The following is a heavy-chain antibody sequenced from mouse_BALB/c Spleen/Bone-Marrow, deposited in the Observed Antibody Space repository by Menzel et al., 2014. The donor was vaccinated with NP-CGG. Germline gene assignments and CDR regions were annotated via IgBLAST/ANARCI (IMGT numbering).Heavy chain of an antibody. CDR1: GFTFTDYY. V-gene: IGHV7-3*02. D-gene: IGHD1-1*01. Sequence: EVKLEESGGGLVQPGGSLRLSCATSGFTFTDYYMNWVRQPPGKALEWLAFIRNKANGYTTEYSASVKGRFTISRDNSQGILYLQMNTLRAEDSATYYYARDRGGLLFDSWGQGTTLTVSS. CDR2: IRNKANGYTT. CDR3: ARDRGGLLFDS. J-gene: IGHJ2*01.